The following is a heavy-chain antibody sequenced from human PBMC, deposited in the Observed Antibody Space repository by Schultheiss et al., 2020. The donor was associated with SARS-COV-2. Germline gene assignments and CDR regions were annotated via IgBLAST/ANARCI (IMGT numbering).Heavy chain of an antibody. D-gene: IGHD2-15*01. CDR1: GFTFSSYA. Sequence: GGSLRLSCAASGFTFSSYAMHWVRQAPGKGLEWVSSISSSSSYIYYADSVKGRFTISRDNAKNSLYLQMNSLKTEDTAVYYCTTYISGGSCGQGTLVTVSS. CDR3: TTYISGGS. J-gene: IGHJ4*02. CDR2: ISSSSSYI. V-gene: IGHV3-21*03.